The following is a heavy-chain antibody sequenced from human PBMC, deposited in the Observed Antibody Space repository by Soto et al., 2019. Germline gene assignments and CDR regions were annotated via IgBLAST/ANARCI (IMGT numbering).Heavy chain of an antibody. V-gene: IGHV3-48*01. D-gene: IGHD3-10*01. Sequence: GGSLRLSCAASGFTFSSYSMNWVRQAPGKGLEWVSYISSSSSTIYYADSVKGRFTISRDNAKNSLYLQMNNLRPEDAAIYYCAKDWREYFPGDAFDLWGQGTMVTVSS. J-gene: IGHJ3*01. CDR1: GFTFSSYS. CDR3: AKDWREYFPGDAFDL. CDR2: ISSSSSTI.